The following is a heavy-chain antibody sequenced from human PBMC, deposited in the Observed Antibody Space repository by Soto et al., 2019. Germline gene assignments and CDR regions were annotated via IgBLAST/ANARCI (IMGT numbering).Heavy chain of an antibody. CDR1: GFSLSTSGLA. V-gene: IGHV2-5*02. CDR2: IYWDDDK. J-gene: IGHJ4*02. Sequence: QITLKESGPTLVKPTQTLTLTCTFSGFSLSTSGLAVAWIRQPPGKALECLALIYWDDDKRYSPSLQSSLTITKDTSKHQVGLAMTNMDPVDTATYYCAHRERGGYLNYWGQGTLVTVSS. CDR3: AHRERGGYLNY. D-gene: IGHD3-22*01.